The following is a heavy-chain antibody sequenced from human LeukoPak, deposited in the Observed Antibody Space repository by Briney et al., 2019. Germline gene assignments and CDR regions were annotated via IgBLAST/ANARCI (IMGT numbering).Heavy chain of an antibody. J-gene: IGHJ4*02. Sequence: GGSLRLSCEGSGFSFSGHWMHWVRQAPGKGLVWVSRIQDGERSATYGDSVRGRFSISKDNAKNVLYLQMDSLRVEDTAVYYCVRGQTGTIFGVVPVNPLGYWGQGTLVTVSS. CDR1: GFSFSGHW. CDR3: VRGQTGTIFGVVPVNPLGY. D-gene: IGHD3-3*01. CDR2: IQDGERSA. V-gene: IGHV3-74*01.